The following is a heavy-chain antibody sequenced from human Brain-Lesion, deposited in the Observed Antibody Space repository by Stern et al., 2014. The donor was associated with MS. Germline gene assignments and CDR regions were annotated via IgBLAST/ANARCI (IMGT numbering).Heavy chain of an antibody. CDR2: IKSRTGGGTA. Sequence: EVQLVESGGGLETSGGSLRLSCAASGFTFSQAWMGWVRQVPGQGLEWVGLIKSRTGGGTANYAASVKDRFTVSRDNSANMLYLQMNSLTIEDTAVYYCVAGAQLWLWGQGTLVTVSS. CDR1: GFTFSQAW. J-gene: IGHJ4*02. D-gene: IGHD1-1*01. CDR3: VAGAQLWL. V-gene: IGHV3-15*01.